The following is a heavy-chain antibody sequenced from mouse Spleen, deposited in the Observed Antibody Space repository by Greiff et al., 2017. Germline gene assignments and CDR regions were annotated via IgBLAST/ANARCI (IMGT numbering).Heavy chain of an antibody. Sequence: QVQLQQSGAELVRPGASVTLSCKASGYTFTDYEMHWVKQTPVHGLEWIGAIDPETGGTAYNQKFKGKAILTADKSSSTAYMELRSLTSEDSAVYYCAILLRGGAMDYWGQGTSVTVSS. CDR3: AILLRGGAMDY. V-gene: IGHV1-15*01. J-gene: IGHJ4*01. CDR1: GYTFTDYE. D-gene: IGHD1-1*01. CDR2: IDPETGGT.